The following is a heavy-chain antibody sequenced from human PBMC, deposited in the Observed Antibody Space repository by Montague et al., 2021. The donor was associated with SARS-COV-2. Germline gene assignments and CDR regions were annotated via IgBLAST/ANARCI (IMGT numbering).Heavy chain of an antibody. D-gene: IGHD6-13*01. CDR3: AKIREQLVRWWFDP. CDR2: IYYSGST. J-gene: IGHJ5*02. V-gene: IGHV4-31*03. Sequence: TLSLTCTVSGGSISSDYYYWSCIRQHTGKDLEWIGYIYYSGSTYYNPSLKSRVTISVDTSKNQFSLRLNSVPAADTAVSYCAKIREQLVRWWFDPWGQGTLVTVSS. CDR1: GGSISSDYYY.